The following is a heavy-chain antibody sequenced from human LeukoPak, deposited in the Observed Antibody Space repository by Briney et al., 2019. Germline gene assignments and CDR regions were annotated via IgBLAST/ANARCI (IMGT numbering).Heavy chain of an antibody. D-gene: IGHD2-2*01. CDR2: ISTGSNYI. CDR1: GVTFSSYS. J-gene: IGHJ4*02. V-gene: IGHV3-21*01. CDR3: GRGLDRNTSPLDY. Sequence: PGGSLRLSCAASGVTFSSYSLNWVRQAPGKGLEWVSSISTGSNYIHYADAVQGRFTISRDNAKNSLFLQMNSLRAEDTAVYYCGRGLDRNTSPLDYWGQGTLVTVSS.